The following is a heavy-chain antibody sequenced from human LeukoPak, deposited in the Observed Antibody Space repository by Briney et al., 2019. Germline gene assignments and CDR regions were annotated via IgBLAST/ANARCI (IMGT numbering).Heavy chain of an antibody. CDR1: GFIFSSYA. D-gene: IGHD3-3*01. V-gene: IGHV3-30*04. Sequence: PGRSLRLSCAASGFIFSSYAMHWVRQAPGKGLEWVAIISYDGSNKYYADSVKGRFTISRDNSKNTLYLQMNSLRAEDTAVYYCASELIYPRYYDFWSGYQNWGQGTLVTVSS. CDR2: ISYDGSNK. J-gene: IGHJ4*02. CDR3: ASELIYPRYYDFWSGYQN.